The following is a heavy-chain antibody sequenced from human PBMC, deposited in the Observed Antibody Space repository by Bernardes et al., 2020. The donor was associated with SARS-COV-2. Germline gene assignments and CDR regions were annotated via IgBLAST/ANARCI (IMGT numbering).Heavy chain of an antibody. CDR1: GGSISSGGYY. J-gene: IGHJ5*02. D-gene: IGHD3-3*01. Sequence: SETLSLTCTVSGGSISSGGYYWSWIRQHPGKGLEWLGYIYYSGSTYYNPSLKSRVTISVDTSKNQFSLKLSSVTAADTAVYYCARGIPQSITIFGVVIPGNWFDPWGQGTLVTVSS. CDR2: IYYSGST. V-gene: IGHV4-31*03. CDR3: ARGIPQSITIFGVVIPGNWFDP.